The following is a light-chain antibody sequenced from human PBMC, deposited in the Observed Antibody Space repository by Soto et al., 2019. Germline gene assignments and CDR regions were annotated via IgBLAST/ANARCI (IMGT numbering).Light chain of an antibody. CDR2: DIS. CDR3: QQRSNRIT. Sequence: EFVFTQSPATLSFSPGEGAILSCRASQSVAGSLAWYQQKPGQAPRLLIYDISTRAAAIPARFSGSGSGTDFTLTVSSLEPEDFALYYCQQRSNRITFGHGTRLEIK. J-gene: IGKJ5*01. CDR1: QSVAGS. V-gene: IGKV3-11*01.